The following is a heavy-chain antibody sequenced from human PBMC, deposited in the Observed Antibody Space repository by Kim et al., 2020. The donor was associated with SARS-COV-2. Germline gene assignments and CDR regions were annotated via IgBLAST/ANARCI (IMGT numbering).Heavy chain of an antibody. CDR3: ARDLIGEYSSSSSVRGY. J-gene: IGHJ4*02. D-gene: IGHD6-6*01. Sequence: ASVKVSCKASGYTFTSYAMNWVRQAPGQGLEWMGWINTNTGNPTYAQGFTGRFVFSLDTSVSTAYLQISSLKAEDTAVYYCARDLIGEYSSSSSVRGYWGQGTLVTVSS. CDR1: GYTFTSYA. V-gene: IGHV7-4-1*02. CDR2: INTNTGNP.